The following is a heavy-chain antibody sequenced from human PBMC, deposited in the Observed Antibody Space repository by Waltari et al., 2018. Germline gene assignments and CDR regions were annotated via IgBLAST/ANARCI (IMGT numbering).Heavy chain of an antibody. CDR1: GFSVTSNY. Sequence: EVQLVESGGGLIQPGGSLRLSCAGSGFSVTSNYLTWLRQAPGKGLAWVAVLYSVCGTYYTDSVKGRFTISRDNSNNTLDLQMTCLRADDTAVYFCARLKQLVYYFDSWGQGTQVTVSS. J-gene: IGHJ4*02. D-gene: IGHD1-1*01. CDR2: LYSVCGT. V-gene: IGHV3-53*01. CDR3: ARLKQLVYYFDS.